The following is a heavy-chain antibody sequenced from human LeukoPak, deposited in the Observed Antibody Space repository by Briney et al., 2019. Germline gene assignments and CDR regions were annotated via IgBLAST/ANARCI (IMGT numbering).Heavy chain of an antibody. CDR2: ISGSGGST. J-gene: IGHJ6*03. Sequence: PGGSLRLSCAASGFTFSSCAMSWVRQAPGKGLEWVSAISGSGGSTYYADSVKGRFTISRDNSKNTLYLQMNSLRAEDTAVYYCAKGVVPAAISNYYYYMDVWGKGTTVTVSS. CDR1: GFTFSSCA. V-gene: IGHV3-23*01. CDR3: AKGVVPAAISNYYYYMDV. D-gene: IGHD2-2*01.